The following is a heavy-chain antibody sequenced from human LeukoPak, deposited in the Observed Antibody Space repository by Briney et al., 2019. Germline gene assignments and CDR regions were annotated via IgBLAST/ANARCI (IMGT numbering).Heavy chain of an antibody. J-gene: IGHJ4*02. CDR3: ASDYGDHLFDY. D-gene: IGHD4-17*01. CDR2: ISHSGST. V-gene: IGHV4-38-2*01. CDR1: GYSITSGYH. Sequence: SETLSLTCAVSGYSITSGYHWVWIRQPPGKGLEWIGSISHSGSTYYNPSLKSRVTISVDTSKNQFSVKLRSVTAADTAVYYCASDYGDHLFDYWGQGTLVTVSS.